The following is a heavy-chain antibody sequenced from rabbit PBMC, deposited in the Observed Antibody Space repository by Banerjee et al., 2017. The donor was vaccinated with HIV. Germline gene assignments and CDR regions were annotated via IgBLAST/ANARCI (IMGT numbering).Heavy chain of an antibody. J-gene: IGHJ4*01. Sequence: QSLGESGGGLVKPGASLTLTCTASGFDLSSYHYMCWVRQAPGKGLEWIGCICTDSGSTWYPNWAIGRFTISKASSTTVTLQMTSLTVADTATYFCGRDRDGDAGYGSLALWGQGTLVTVS. CDR3: GRDRDGDAGYGSLAL. CDR2: ICTDSGST. V-gene: IGHV1S40*01. CDR1: GFDLSSYHY. D-gene: IGHD6-1*01.